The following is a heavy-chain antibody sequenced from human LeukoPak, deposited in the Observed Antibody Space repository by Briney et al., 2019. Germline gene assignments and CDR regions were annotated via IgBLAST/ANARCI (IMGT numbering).Heavy chain of an antibody. CDR2: MYTTGST. J-gene: IGHJ6*03. Sequence: PSQTLSLTCTVSGGSIRSGSYYWSWIRQPAGKGLEWIGHMYTTGSTNYNPSFKSRVTISIDTSKNHFSLNLSSVTAADTAVYYCARGLVVPAATNSYFLDVWGKGTTVTVSS. D-gene: IGHD2-2*01. V-gene: IGHV4-61*09. CDR1: GGSIRSGSYY. CDR3: ARGLVVPAATNSYFLDV.